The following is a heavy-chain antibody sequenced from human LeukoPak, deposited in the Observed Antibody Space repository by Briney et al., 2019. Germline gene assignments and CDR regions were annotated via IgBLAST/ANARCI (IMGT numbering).Heavy chain of an antibody. J-gene: IGHJ3*02. Sequence: ASVKVSCKASGYTFSNYGLTWVRQAPGQGFEWMGWISAYTGSTNYAQKLQGRVTMPTDPSTSTAYMDLRSLRSDDTAVYYCARTVGATGAFDIWGQGTMVIVSS. D-gene: IGHD1-26*01. V-gene: IGHV1-18*01. CDR2: ISAYTGST. CDR1: GYTFSNYG. CDR3: ARTVGATGAFDI.